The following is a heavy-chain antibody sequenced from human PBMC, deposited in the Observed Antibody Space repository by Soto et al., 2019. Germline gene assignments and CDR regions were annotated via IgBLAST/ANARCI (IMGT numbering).Heavy chain of an antibody. J-gene: IGHJ4*02. CDR1: GGTFSSYA. V-gene: IGHV1-69*13. D-gene: IGHD3-22*01. CDR2: IIPIFGTA. Sequence: SVKVSCKASGGTFSSYAISWVRQAPGQGLEWMGGIIPIFGTANYAQKFQGRVTITADESTSTAYMELSSLRSEDTAVYYCARNTVELRGYYYDSSGYLDYWGQGTLVTVSS. CDR3: ARNTVELRGYYYDSSGYLDY.